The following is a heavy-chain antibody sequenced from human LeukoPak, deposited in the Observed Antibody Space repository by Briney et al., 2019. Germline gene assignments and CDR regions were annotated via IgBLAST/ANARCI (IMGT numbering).Heavy chain of an antibody. CDR3: ARDSSSPY. Sequence: GGSLRPSCAASGFTFSSYAMHWVRQAPGKGLEWVAVISYDGSNKYYADSVKGRFTISRDNSKNTLYLQMNSLRAEDTAVYYCARDSSSPYWGQGTLVTVSS. D-gene: IGHD6-13*01. V-gene: IGHV3-30-3*01. J-gene: IGHJ4*02. CDR1: GFTFSSYA. CDR2: ISYDGSNK.